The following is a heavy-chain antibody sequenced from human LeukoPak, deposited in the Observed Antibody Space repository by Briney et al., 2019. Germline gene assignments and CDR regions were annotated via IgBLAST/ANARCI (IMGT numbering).Heavy chain of an antibody. CDR3: ARDILDSSGYSGAFDI. D-gene: IGHD3-22*01. V-gene: IGHV3-21*01. J-gene: IGHJ3*02. CDR1: GFIFSTYS. Sequence: GGSLRLSCAASGFIFSTYSMNWVRQAPGEGLEWVSSISSSNSYIYYADSVKGRFTISRDNAKNSLYLQMNSLRAEDTAVYYCARDILDSSGYSGAFDIWGQGTMVTVSS. CDR2: ISSSNSYI.